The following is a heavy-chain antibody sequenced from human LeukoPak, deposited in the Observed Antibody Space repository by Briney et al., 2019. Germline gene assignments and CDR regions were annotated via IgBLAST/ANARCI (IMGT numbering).Heavy chain of an antibody. CDR2: IWYDASLD. CDR1: GFTFSGYG. D-gene: IGHD6-19*01. J-gene: IGHJ2*01. Sequence: GGSLRLSCAASGFTFSGYGMTWVRQAPGKGLEWVALIWYDASLDFHADSMNGRFTLPRDNSDNTVYLQLTSLRADDTAVYYCVRGSSGGDWYFVLWGGGTLVTLSS. CDR3: VRGSSGGDWYFVL. V-gene: IGHV3-33*01.